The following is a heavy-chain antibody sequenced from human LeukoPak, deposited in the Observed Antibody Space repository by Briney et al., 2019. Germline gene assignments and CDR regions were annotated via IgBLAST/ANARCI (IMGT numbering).Heavy chain of an antibody. CDR3: ARGGYDYVWGSNRSYPYFDY. D-gene: IGHD3-16*02. Sequence: PSETLSLTCAVYGGSFCGYYWSWIRQPPGKGLEWIGEINHSGSTNYNPSLKSRVTISVDTSKNQFSLKLSSVTAADTAVYYCARGGYDYVWGSNRSYPYFDYWGQGTLVTVSS. J-gene: IGHJ4*02. CDR1: GGSFCGYY. V-gene: IGHV4-34*01. CDR2: INHSGST.